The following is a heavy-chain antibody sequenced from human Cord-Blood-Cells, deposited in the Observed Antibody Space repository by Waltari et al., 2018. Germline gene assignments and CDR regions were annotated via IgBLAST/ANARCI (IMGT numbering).Heavy chain of an antibody. CDR2: IYHSGST. Sequence: QVQLQESGPGLVKPSETLSLTCAVSGYSISSGYYWGWIRQPPGKGLEWIGSIYHSGSTYYNPSLKSRVTISVDTSKNQFSLKLSSVTAADTAVYYCARYLSLYCSGGSCYYFDYWGQGTLVTVSS. CDR3: ARYLSLYCSGGSCYYFDY. CDR1: GYSISSGYY. D-gene: IGHD2-15*01. J-gene: IGHJ4*02. V-gene: IGHV4-38-2*01.